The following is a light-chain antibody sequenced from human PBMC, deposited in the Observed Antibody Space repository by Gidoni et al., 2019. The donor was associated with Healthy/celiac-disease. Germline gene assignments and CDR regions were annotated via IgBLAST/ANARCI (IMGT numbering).Light chain of an antibody. CDR1: KLGDKY. CDR2: QDS. CDR3: QAWDSSTDVV. J-gene: IGLJ2*01. V-gene: IGLV3-1*01. Sequence: SYELTQPPSVSVSPGQTASITFSGDKLGDKYACWYQQKPGQSPVLVIYQDSKRPSGIPERFSGSNSGNTATLTISGTQAMDEADYYCQAWDSSTDVVFGGGTKLXV.